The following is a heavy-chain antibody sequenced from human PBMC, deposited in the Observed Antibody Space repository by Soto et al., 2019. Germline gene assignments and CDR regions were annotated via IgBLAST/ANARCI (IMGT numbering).Heavy chain of an antibody. Sequence: EVQLLESGGGLVQPGGSLRLSCAASGFTFSSYAMSWVRQAPGKGLEWVSAISGSGGSTYYADSVKGRFTISRDNSKNTLYLQMNSMRAEDTAVYYCAKDRSRSPYVWGSYRYGGSFDYWGQGTLVTVSS. V-gene: IGHV3-23*01. CDR2: ISGSGGST. D-gene: IGHD3-16*02. J-gene: IGHJ4*02. CDR3: AKDRSRSPYVWGSYRYGGSFDY. CDR1: GFTFSSYA.